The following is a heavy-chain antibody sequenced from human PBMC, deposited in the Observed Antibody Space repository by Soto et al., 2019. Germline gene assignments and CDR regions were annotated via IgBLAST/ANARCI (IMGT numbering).Heavy chain of an antibody. CDR2: ISGSGGST. V-gene: IGHV3-23*01. CDR1: GFKFRSHA. J-gene: IGHJ5*02. D-gene: IGHD2-15*01. Sequence: PGGLLRLRWAAAGFKFRSHAMSWVRQATGKGLEWVSAISGSGGSTYYADSVKGRFTISRDNSKNTLYLQMNSLRAEDTAVYYCAKDSEGVWVAAKSNWFDPWGQGTLVTVSS. CDR3: AKDSEGVWVAAKSNWFDP.